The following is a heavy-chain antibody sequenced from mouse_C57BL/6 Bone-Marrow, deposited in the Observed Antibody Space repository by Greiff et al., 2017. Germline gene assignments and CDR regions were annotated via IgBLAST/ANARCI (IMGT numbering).Heavy chain of an antibody. CDR3: ARYTVGDFDY. J-gene: IGHJ2*01. V-gene: IGHV1-55*01. Sequence: VQLQQPGAELVKPGASVKMSCKASGYTFTSYWITWVKQRPGQGLEWIGDIYPGSGSTNYNEKFKSKATLTVATSSSTAYMQLSSLTSEDSAVYYCARYTVGDFDYWGQGTTLTVSS. D-gene: IGHD1-1*01. CDR2: IYPGSGST. CDR1: GYTFTSYW.